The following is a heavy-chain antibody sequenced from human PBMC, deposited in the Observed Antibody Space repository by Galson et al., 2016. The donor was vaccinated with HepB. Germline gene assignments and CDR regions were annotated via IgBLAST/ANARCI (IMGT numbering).Heavy chain of an antibody. CDR1: AYTFTRYY. CDR2: VNPGDGNT. D-gene: IGHD6-25*01. CDR3: ATEVPAAYYFEN. V-gene: IGHV1-46*01. J-gene: IGHJ4*02. Sequence: SVKVSCKASAYTFTRYYIHWVRQAPGQGLEWMGVVNPGDGNTAYAPRFLGGVTMTRNTSTTTVYMDLSSLTFEDTAVYYCATEVPAAYYFENWGQGALVTVSS.